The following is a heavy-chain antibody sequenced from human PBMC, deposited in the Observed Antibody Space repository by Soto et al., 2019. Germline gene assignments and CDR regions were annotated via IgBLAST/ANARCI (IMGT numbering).Heavy chain of an antibody. CDR3: GKTRIAVAGTTLAPDY. V-gene: IGHV3-23*01. J-gene: IGHJ4*02. D-gene: IGHD6-19*01. CDR2: ISGSGGST. CDR1: GLTFSSYA. Sequence: GGSLRLSCAASGLTFSSYAMSWVRQAPGKGLEWVSAISGSGGSTYYADSVKGRFTISRDNSKNTLYLQMNSLRAEDTAVYYFGKTRIAVAGTTLAPDYWGQGTLVTVSS.